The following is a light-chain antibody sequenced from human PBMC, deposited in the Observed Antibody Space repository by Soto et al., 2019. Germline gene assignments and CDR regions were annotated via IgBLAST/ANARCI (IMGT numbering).Light chain of an antibody. CDR1: RNINRK. J-gene: IGKJ4*01. CDR2: GAS. Sequence: EIVLTQSPATLSVSPGERATLSCRSSRNINRKLAWYQQKPGQAPRLLISGASTRATGIPARFSGSGSGTAFTLTLSSVQSEDFAVYNCQQYYDFPVLIFCEGTNVEIQ. V-gene: IGKV3-15*01. CDR3: QQYYDFPVLI.